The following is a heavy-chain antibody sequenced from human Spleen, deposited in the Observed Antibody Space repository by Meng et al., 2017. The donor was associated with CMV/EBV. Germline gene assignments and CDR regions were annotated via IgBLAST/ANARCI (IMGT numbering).Heavy chain of an antibody. D-gene: IGHD2/OR15-2a*01. CDR1: GFTLTNFA. CDR2: ITGSGGST. CDR3: ARGRLFLKTYFDY. J-gene: IGHJ4*02. V-gene: IGHV3-23*01. Sequence: ASGFTLTNFAMTWVRQAPGKGLEWVSTITGSGGSTYYADSVKGRFTISRDISKNTLYLQMNNLRAEDTAVYYCARGRLFLKTYFDYWGRGALVTVSS.